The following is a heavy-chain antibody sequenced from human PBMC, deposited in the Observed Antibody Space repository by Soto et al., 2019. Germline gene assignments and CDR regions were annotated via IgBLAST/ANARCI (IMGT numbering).Heavy chain of an antibody. CDR2: ISSSGSTI. CDR3: ARDMDYYGSGSHMDV. J-gene: IGHJ6*03. V-gene: IGHV3-11*01. CDR1: GFTFSDYY. Sequence: PGGSLRLSCGASGFTFSDYYMSWIRQATGKGLEWVSYISSSGSTIYYADSVKGRFTISRDNAKNSLYLQMNSLRAEDTAVYYCARDMDYYGSGSHMDVWGKGTTVTVSS. D-gene: IGHD3-10*01.